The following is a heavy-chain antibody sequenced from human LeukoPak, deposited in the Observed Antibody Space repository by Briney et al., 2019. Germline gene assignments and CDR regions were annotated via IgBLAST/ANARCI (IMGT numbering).Heavy chain of an antibody. J-gene: IGHJ3*02. CDR3: AKGDLSYDFWSGYKGAFDI. CDR1: GFTFDDYA. CDR2: ISWNSGSI. Sequence: DRSLRLSCAASGFTFDDYAMHWVRQAPGKGLEWVSGISWNSGSIGYADSVKGRFTISRDNAKNSLYLQMNGLRAEDTALYYCAKGDLSYDFWSGYKGAFDIWGQGTMVTVSS. D-gene: IGHD3-3*01. V-gene: IGHV3-9*01.